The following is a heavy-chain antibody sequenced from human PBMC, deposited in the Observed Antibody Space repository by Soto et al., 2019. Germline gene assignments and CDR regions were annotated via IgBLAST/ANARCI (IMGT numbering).Heavy chain of an antibody. D-gene: IGHD2-15*01. CDR1: GFTFSSYS. CDR3: TKESAASFDS. CDR2: ISSSSSYI. Sequence: GGSLRLSCAASGFTFSSYSMNWVRQAPGKGLEWVSSISSSSSYIYYADSVKGRFTISRDNSRNTIYLQMNTLRAEDSAVYYCTKESAASFDSWGQGTLVTVSS. J-gene: IGHJ4*02. V-gene: IGHV3-21*04.